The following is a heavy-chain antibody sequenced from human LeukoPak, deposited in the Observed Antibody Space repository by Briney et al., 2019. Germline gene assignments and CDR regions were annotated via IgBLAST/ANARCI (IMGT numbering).Heavy chain of an antibody. Sequence: GASVKVSCKASGYTFTGYYMHWVRQAPGQGLEWMGWINPNSGGTNYAQKFQGRVTMTRDTSISTAYMELSRLRSDDTAVYYCARVATAAGTRRPFDYWGQGTLVTVSS. D-gene: IGHD6-13*01. CDR3: ARVATAAGTRRPFDY. CDR2: INPNSGGT. V-gene: IGHV1-2*02. CDR1: GYTFTGYY. J-gene: IGHJ4*02.